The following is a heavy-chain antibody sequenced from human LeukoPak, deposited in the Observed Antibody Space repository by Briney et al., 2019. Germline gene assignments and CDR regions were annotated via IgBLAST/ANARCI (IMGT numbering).Heavy chain of an antibody. V-gene: IGHV3-11*01. CDR2: ISSSGSTI. CDR3: AVDSITIFGVVKPY. Sequence: GGSLRPSCAASGFTFSDYYMSWIRQAPGKGLEWVSYISSSGSTIYYADSVKGRFTISRDNAKNSLYLQMNSLRAEDTAVYYCAVDSITIFGVVKPYWGQGTLVTVSS. CDR1: GFTFSDYY. J-gene: IGHJ4*02. D-gene: IGHD3-3*01.